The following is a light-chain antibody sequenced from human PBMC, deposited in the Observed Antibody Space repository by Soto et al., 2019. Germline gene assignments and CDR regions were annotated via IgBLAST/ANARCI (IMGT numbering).Light chain of an antibody. CDR2: EVS. CDR3: SSYTSSSTSV. Sequence: QSALTQPASVSGSPGQSITISCTGTSSDVGGYNYVSWYQQRPGKAPKLMIYEVSNRPSGVSNRFSGSKSGNTASLTISGLQAEDEADYYCSSYTSSSTSVFGTGTKVTVL. V-gene: IGLV2-14*01. J-gene: IGLJ1*01. CDR1: SSDVGGYNY.